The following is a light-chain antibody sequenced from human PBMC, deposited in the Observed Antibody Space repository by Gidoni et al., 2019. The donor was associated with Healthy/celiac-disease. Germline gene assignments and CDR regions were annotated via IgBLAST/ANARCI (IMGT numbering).Light chain of an antibody. CDR2: KAS. Sequence: DIQMTQSPSTLSASVGDRVTITCRASQSSSSWLAWYQQKPGKAPKLLIYKASSLESGVPSRFSGSGSGTEFTLTISSLQPDDFATYYCQQYNSYSPWTFXXXTKVEIK. CDR3: QQYNSYSPWT. V-gene: IGKV1-5*03. J-gene: IGKJ1*01. CDR1: QSSSSW.